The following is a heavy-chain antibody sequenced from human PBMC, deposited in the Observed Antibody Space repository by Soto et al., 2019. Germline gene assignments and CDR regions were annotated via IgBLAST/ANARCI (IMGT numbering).Heavy chain of an antibody. J-gene: IGHJ4*02. CDR3: ARVLLWFGEFSRYYFDY. D-gene: IGHD3-10*01. CDR2: ISAYNGNT. V-gene: IGHV1-18*01. CDR1: GYTFTSYG. Sequence: ASVKVSCKASGYTFTSYGISWVRQAPGQGLEWMGWISAYNGNTNYAQKLQGRVTMTTDTSTSTAYMELRSLRSDDTAVYYCARVLLWFGEFSRYYFDYWGQGTLVTVSS.